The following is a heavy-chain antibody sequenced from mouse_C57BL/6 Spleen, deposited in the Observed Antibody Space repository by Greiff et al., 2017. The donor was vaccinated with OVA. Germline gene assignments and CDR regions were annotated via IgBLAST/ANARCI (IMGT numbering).Heavy chain of an antibody. CDR1: GYTFTSYW. Sequence: QVQLQQPGAELVRPGTSVKLSCKASGYTFTSYWMHWVKQRPGQGLEWIGVIDPSDSYTNYNQKFKGKATLTVDTASSTAYMQLSSLTSEDAAVYYCARLGITTVVEDYWGQGTTLTVSS. CDR3: ARLGITTVVEDY. D-gene: IGHD1-1*01. CDR2: IDPSDSYT. J-gene: IGHJ2*01. V-gene: IGHV1-59*01.